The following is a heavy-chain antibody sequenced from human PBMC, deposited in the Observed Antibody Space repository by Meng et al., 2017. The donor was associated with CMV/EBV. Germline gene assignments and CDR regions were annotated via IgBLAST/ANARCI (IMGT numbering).Heavy chain of an antibody. CDR1: GFTFDDYA. J-gene: IGHJ4*02. V-gene: IGHV3-30*02. CDR2: IRYDGSNK. CDR3: AKVMTTVTTPLGY. D-gene: IGHD4-11*01. Sequence: GESLKISCAASGFTFDDYAMHWVRQAPGKGLEWVAFIRYDGSNKYYADSVKGRFTISRDNSKNTLYLQMNSLRAEDTAVYYCAKVMTTVTTPLGYWGQGTLVTVSS.